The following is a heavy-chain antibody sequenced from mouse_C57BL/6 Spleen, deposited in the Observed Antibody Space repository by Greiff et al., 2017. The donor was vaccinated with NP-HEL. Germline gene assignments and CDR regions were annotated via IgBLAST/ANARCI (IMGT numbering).Heavy chain of an antibody. V-gene: IGHV1-50*01. Sequence: VQLQQPGAELVKPGASVKLSCKASGYTFTSYWMQWVKQRPGQGLEWIGEIDPYDSCTNYNQKFKGKATLTVDTSSSTAYMQLSSLTSEDAAVYYCARRNPHVDDWGKGTTLTVSS. CDR3: ARRNPHVDD. D-gene: IGHD6-1*01. J-gene: IGHJ2*01. CDR1: GYTFTSYW. CDR2: IDPYDSCT.